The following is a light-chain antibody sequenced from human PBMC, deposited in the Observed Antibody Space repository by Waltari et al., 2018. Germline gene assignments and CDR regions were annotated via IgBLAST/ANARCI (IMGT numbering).Light chain of an antibody. V-gene: IGLV2-14*03. CDR3: ISYTSTTTYVV. CDR1: SGDVGGYDY. CDR2: DVN. J-gene: IGLJ2*01. Sequence: QSALTQPASASASPGHSITISCTGTSGDVGGYDYVSLYQQHPGKAPQLIIYDVNKRPSGVSHRFSASKSGNTASLTIFGLQAEDEADYYCISYTSTTTYVVVGGGTKLTVL.